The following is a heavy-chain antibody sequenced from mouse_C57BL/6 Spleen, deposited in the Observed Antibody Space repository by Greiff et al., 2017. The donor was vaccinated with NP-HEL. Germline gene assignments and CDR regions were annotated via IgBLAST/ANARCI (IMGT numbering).Heavy chain of an antibody. D-gene: IGHD2-4*01. Sequence: EVQLVESGGGLVKPGGSLKLSCAASGFTFSSYAMSWVRQTPEKRLEWVATISDGGSYTYYPDNVKGRFTIARDNAKNNLYLQMSHLKSEDTAMYYCARDYDYDDWYFDVWGTGTTVTVSS. CDR2: ISDGGSYT. CDR1: GFTFSSYA. CDR3: ARDYDYDDWYFDV. J-gene: IGHJ1*03. V-gene: IGHV5-4*01.